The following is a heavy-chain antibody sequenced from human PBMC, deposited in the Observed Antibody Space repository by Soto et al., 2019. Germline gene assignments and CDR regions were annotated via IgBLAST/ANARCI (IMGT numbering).Heavy chain of an antibody. CDR1: GGSFSGYY. D-gene: IGHD2-15*01. V-gene: IGHV4-34*01. J-gene: IGHJ5*02. Sequence: SETLSLTCAVYGGSFSGYYWSWIRQPPGKGLEWIGEINHSGSTNYNPSLKSRVTISVDTSKNQFSLKLSSVTAADTAVYYCARGGYCSGGSCRNWFDPWGQGTLVTVSS. CDR3: ARGGYCSGGSCRNWFDP. CDR2: INHSGST.